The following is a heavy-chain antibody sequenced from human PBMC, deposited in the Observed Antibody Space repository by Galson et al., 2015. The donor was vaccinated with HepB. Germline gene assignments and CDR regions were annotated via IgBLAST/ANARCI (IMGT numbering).Heavy chain of an antibody. CDR3: AKDLNDYYGMDV. CDR2: ISNDGRNK. D-gene: IGHD3-16*01. V-gene: IGHV3-30*18. CDR1: GFTFSRYG. J-gene: IGHJ6*02. Sequence: SLRLSCAASGFTFSRYGMHWVRQAPGKGLEWVAVISNDGRNKYYVDSVQGRFTISRDNCKNTLYLQMNSLRVEDTAVYYCAKDLNDYYGMDVWGQGTTVTVSS.